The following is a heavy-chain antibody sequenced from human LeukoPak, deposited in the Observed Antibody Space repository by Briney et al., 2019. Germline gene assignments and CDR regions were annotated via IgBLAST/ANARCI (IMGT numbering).Heavy chain of an antibody. D-gene: IGHD4-17*01. CDR1: GFTFSSYN. CDR3: AREGYGDYYFDY. J-gene: IGHJ4*02. V-gene: IGHV3-21*01. Sequence: GGSLRLSCAASGFTFSSYNMNWVRQAPGKGLEWISSISTTSSDMYYADSVKGRFTISRDNAKNSLYLQMNSLRAEDTAVYYCAREGYGDYYFDYWGQGTLVTVSS. CDR2: ISTTSSDM.